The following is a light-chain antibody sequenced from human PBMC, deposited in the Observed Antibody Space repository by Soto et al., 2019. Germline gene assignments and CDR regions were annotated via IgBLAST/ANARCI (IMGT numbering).Light chain of an antibody. CDR2: DND. CDR1: SSNIGNNY. J-gene: IGLJ2*01. CDR3: GTWHSGLRAAV. V-gene: IGLV1-51*01. Sequence: QSVLTQPPSVSAAPGQKVTISCSASSSNIGNNYVSWYQQLPGTAPKLLIYDNDKRPSGIPDRFSGSKSGTSATLGITGLQTGDEADYYCGTWHSGLRAAVFGGGTKLTVL.